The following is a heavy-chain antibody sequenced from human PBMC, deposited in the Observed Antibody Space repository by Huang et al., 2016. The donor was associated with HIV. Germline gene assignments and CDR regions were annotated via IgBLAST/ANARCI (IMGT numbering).Heavy chain of an antibody. CDR2: ISGTSSNI. CDR3: ARTEMEYYYGSSGYYPDY. CDR1: GFDFSKYS. D-gene: IGHD3-22*01. J-gene: IGHJ4*02. V-gene: IGHV3-48*01. Sequence: EVQLVESGGALVQPGGSLKLSCVVSGFDFSKYSMNWVRQAQGKGLVWVSYISGTSSNIYYADSVKGRFTISRDNAKNSVFLQMRSLRAEDTALYYCARTEMEYYYGSSGYYPDYWGQGTQVTVSS.